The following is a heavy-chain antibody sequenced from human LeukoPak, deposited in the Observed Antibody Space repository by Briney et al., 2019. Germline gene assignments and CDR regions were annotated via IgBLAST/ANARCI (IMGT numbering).Heavy chain of an antibody. CDR2: INHSGST. CDR3: ARRYYGSGSYYPSHIQH. V-gene: IGHV4-34*01. CDR1: GESFSDYY. Sequence: SETLSLTCAVYGESFSDYYWSWIRQPPGKGLEWIGEINHSGSTNYNPSLKSRLTISVDTSKNQFSLKLSSVTAADTAVYYCARRYYGSGSYYPSHIQHWGQGTLVTVSS. D-gene: IGHD3-10*01. J-gene: IGHJ1*01.